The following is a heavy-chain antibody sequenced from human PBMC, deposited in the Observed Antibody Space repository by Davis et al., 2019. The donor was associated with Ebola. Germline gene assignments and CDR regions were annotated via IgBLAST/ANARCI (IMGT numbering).Heavy chain of an antibody. CDR2: ITTYGGNT. CDR3: ARRDGFDFDY. J-gene: IGHJ4*02. D-gene: IGHD5-24*01. V-gene: IGHV1-18*01. Sequence: ASVQVPCKASNYSFNNYGICWVRQAPGQGLEWMGWITTYGGNTNYAQKFQGRVNMTTDTSTSTAYMELRSLRSDDTAVYYCARRDGFDFDYWGRGTLVTVSS. CDR1: NYSFNNYG.